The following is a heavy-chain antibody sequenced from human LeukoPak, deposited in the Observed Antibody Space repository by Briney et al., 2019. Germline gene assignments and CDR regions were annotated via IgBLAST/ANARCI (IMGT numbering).Heavy chain of an antibody. CDR1: GFTFSDYY. D-gene: IGHD4-23*01. CDR3: ARDRGNSDPGDWFDS. CDR2: ISGSGSTV. V-gene: IGHV3-11*01. J-gene: IGHJ5*01. Sequence: GGSLRLSCAASGFTFSDYYMSWIRQAPGKGLEWVSYISGSGSTVYYAASVRGRFTISRDNAKNSLFLQMNSLRTEDTAVYYCARDRGNSDPGDWFDSWGQGTLVTVSS.